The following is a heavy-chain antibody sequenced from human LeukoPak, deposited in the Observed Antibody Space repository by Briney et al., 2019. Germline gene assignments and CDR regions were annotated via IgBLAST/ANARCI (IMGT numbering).Heavy chain of an antibody. CDR3: AGRAAAGTIDYYYYMDV. CDR1: GFTFSNYW. J-gene: IGHJ6*03. D-gene: IGHD6-13*01. V-gene: IGHV3-7*01. CDR2: IKQDGSEK. Sequence: GGSLRLSCATSGFTFSNYWMSWVRQAPGKGLEWVANIKQDGSEKYYMDSVVGRFTISRDNARNSMYLQMNSLRAEDTAVYYCAGRAAAGTIDYYYYMDVWGKGTTVTVSS.